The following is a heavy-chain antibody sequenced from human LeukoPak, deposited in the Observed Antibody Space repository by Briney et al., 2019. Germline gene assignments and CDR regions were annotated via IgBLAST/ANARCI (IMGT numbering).Heavy chain of an antibody. Sequence: GGSLRRSCATSGFTFSSYWMSWVRQAPGEGLEWVANIKEDGSEKYYVDSVKGRFTISRDNAKNSLYLQMNSLRAEDTAVYYCAREAAAGTISSVDAFDTWGQGTMVTVSS. J-gene: IGHJ3*02. V-gene: IGHV3-7*01. D-gene: IGHD6-13*01. CDR2: IKEDGSEK. CDR1: GFTFSSYW. CDR3: AREAAAGTISSVDAFDT.